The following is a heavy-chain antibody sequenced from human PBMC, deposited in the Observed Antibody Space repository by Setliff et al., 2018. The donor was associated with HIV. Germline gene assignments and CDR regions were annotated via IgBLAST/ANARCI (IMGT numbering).Heavy chain of an antibody. CDR2: FYTSGST. Sequence: SETLSLTCTVSGASISSGNHYWNWIRQPAGKGLEWIGHFYTSGSTNYNPSLKSRVTISVDTSKNQFSLKLSSVTAADTAVYYCARDLGAVAGYYFDYWGQGTLVTVSS. J-gene: IGHJ4*02. CDR3: ARDLGAVAGYYFDY. V-gene: IGHV4-61*09. CDR1: GASISSGNHY. D-gene: IGHD6-19*01.